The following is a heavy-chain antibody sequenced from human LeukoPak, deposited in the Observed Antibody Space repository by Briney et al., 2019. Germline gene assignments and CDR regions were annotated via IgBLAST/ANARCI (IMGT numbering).Heavy chain of an antibody. V-gene: IGHV1-69*05. Sequence: GSSVKVSCKASGGTFSSYAISWVRQAPEQGLEWMGGIIPIFCTANYAQKFQGRVTITTDESTSTAYMELSSLRSEDTAVYYCARSTGYYMDVWGKGTTVTVSS. J-gene: IGHJ6*03. CDR3: ARSTGYYMDV. CDR2: IIPIFCTA. D-gene: IGHD4-17*01. CDR1: GGTFSSYA.